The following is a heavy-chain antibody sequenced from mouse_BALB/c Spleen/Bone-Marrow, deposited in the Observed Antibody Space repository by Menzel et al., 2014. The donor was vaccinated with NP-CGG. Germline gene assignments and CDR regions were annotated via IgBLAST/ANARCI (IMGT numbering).Heavy chain of an antibody. V-gene: IGHV1-9*01. J-gene: IGHJ3*01. CDR3: ARSPY. CDR2: ILPGSGIT. Sequence: QVQLQQSGAELMKPGASVKISCKATGYTFNSYWIEWVKQRPGHGLEWIGEILPGSGITNYNEKFKVKATFNADTSSNTAYMQLSSLTSEDSAVYYCARSPYWGQGTLVTASA. CDR1: GYTFNSYW.